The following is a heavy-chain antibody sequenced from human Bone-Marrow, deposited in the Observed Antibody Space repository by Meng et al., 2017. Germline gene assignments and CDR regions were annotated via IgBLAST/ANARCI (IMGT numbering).Heavy chain of an antibody. CDR2: INTDGSST. V-gene: IGHV3-74*01. CDR3: ARFTPFDY. Sequence: EVQLGVCGGALVQAWVSLGLSCTTYGFTFDSYWMHWVRQAPGKGPVWVSRINTDGSSTDYADAVKGRFTISRDNAKNTLYLQMNSLRAEDTAMYYCARFTPFDYWGQGTLVTVSS. CDR1: GFTFDSYW. J-gene: IGHJ4*02.